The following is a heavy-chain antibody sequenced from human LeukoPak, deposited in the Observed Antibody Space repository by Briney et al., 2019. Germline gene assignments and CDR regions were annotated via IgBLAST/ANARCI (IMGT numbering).Heavy chain of an antibody. CDR2: IKQDGSEN. CDR3: ARGPPLFDP. J-gene: IGHJ5*02. V-gene: IGHV3-7*01. Sequence: PGGSLRLSCAASGFTFSGYWMSWVRQAPGKGLEWVANIKQDGSENYYVDSVKGRFTISRDNSKNSLYLQMNSLRAEDTAVYYCARGPPLFDPWGQGTLVAVSS. CDR1: GFTFSGYW.